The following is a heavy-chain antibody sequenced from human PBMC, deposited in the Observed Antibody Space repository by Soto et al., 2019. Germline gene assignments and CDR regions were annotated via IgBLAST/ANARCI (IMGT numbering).Heavy chain of an antibody. J-gene: IGHJ6*02. Sequence: ASVKVSCKASGGTFSSYAISWVRQAPGQGLEWMGGIIPIFGTANYAQKFQGRVTITADKSTSTAYMELSSLRSEDTAVYYCARARPYCSSTSCYGGHIYYYYGMDVWGQGTTVTVS. CDR2: IIPIFGTA. D-gene: IGHD2-2*01. CDR3: ARARPYCSSTSCYGGHIYYYYGMDV. V-gene: IGHV1-69*06. CDR1: GGTFSSYA.